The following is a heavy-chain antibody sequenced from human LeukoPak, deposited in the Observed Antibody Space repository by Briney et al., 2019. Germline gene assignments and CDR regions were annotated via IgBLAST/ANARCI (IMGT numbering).Heavy chain of an antibody. Sequence: GASLRLSCAASGFTFSSYSMNWVRQAPGKGLEWVSSISSSSRYIYYADSVKGRFTISRDNAKNTLYLQMNSLRAEATAVYYCARGDGSGSYPGYYYGMDVWGQGTTVTVSS. D-gene: IGHD3-10*01. V-gene: IGHV3-21*04. J-gene: IGHJ6*02. CDR1: GFTFSSYS. CDR2: ISSSSRYI. CDR3: ARGDGSGSYPGYYYGMDV.